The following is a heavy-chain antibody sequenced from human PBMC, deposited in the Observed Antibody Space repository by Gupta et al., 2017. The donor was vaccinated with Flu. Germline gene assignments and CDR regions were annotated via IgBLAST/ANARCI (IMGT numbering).Heavy chain of an antibody. Sequence: EVQLVESGGGLVQPGRSLRLSCAASGFPFDDYAMPWVRQAPGKGLEWVSGISWNSGSIGYADSVKGRFTISRDNAKNSLYLQMNSLRAEDTALYYCAKDKAAAGTDWYFDLWGRGTLVTVSS. CDR2: ISWNSGSI. D-gene: IGHD6-13*01. CDR3: AKDKAAAGTDWYFDL. V-gene: IGHV3-9*01. J-gene: IGHJ2*01. CDR1: GFPFDDYA.